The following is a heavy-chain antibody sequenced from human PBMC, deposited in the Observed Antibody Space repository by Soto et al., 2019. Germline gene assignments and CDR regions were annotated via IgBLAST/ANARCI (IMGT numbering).Heavy chain of an antibody. CDR2: NHHSVTT. J-gene: IGHJ6*02. CDR1: GGSFSGHF. Sequence: QVQLQQWGAGLLKPSETLSLTCAVYGGSFSGHFWSWIRQPPGKGLEWIGENHHSVTTIYNPSLEGGVTISADTSKNRFSLKLTSVPAALTSMYYCASQSYYYYGLDVWGQGTPVTVSS. V-gene: IGHV4-34*01. CDR3: ASQSYYYYGLDV.